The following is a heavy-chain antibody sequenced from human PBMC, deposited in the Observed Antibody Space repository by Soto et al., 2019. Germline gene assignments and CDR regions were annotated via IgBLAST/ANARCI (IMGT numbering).Heavy chain of an antibody. D-gene: IGHD2-15*01. CDR3: ASDLGYCSGGSCYRDY. J-gene: IGHJ4*02. CDR2: ISSSSSTI. V-gene: IGHV3-48*02. Sequence: GGSLRLSCAASGFTFSSYSMNWVRQAPGKGLEWVSYISSSSSTIYYADSVKGRFTISRDNAKNSLYLQMNSLRDEDTALYYCASDLGYCSGGSCYRDYWGQGTLVTVSS. CDR1: GFTFSSYS.